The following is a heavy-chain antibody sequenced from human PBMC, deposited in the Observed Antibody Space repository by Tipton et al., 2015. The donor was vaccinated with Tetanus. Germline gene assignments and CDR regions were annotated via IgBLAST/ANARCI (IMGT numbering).Heavy chain of an antibody. D-gene: IGHD6-13*01. CDR1: GGSVSSGSDY. V-gene: IGHV4-61*01. J-gene: IGHJ5*02. CDR2: INYAGST. Sequence: LTCIVSGGSVSSGSDYWMWIRQPPGKGLEWIGEINYAGSTNYNPSLKSRVTMSVDTSKKEVSLKLNSVTAADTAVYYCAAAIVRWFDPWGQGTLVTVSS. CDR3: AAAIVRWFDP.